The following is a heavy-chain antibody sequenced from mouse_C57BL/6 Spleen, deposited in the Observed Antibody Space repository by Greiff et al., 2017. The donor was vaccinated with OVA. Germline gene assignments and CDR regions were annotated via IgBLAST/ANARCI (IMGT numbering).Heavy chain of an antibody. CDR2: IYPRDGST. CDR1: GYTFTSYD. V-gene: IGHV1-85*01. Sequence: QVQLQQSGPELVKPGASVKLSCKASGYTFTSYDINWVKQRPGQGLEWIGWIYPRDGSTKYNEKFKGKATLTVDTSSSTAYMELHSLPSEDSAVYGGSITGTYYFDYWGQGTTLTVSS. D-gene: IGHD4-1*01. J-gene: IGHJ2*01. CDR3: SITGTYYFDY.